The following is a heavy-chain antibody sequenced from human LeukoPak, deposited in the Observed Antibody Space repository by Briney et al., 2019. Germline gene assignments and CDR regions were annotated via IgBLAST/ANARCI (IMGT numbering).Heavy chain of an antibody. CDR3: ATCNIAAPHSPFDH. V-gene: IGHV1-18*01. CDR1: GYTFTSYG. CDR2: ISAYNGNT. J-gene: IGHJ4*02. D-gene: IGHD6-6*01. Sequence: GASVEVSCKASGYTFTSYGISWVRQAPGQGLEWMGWISAYNGNTNYAQKLQRRVTMTTDTSTTTAYMELRSLRSDDTAVYYCATCNIAAPHSPFDHWGQGTLVTVSS.